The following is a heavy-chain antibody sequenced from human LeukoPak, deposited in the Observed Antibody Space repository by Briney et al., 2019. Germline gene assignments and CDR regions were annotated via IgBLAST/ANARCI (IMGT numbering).Heavy chain of an antibody. CDR2: ISGSGGST. D-gene: IGHD4-17*01. CDR3: AETSVGTVTRAYDY. J-gene: IGHJ4*02. CDR1: GFTFSSYA. V-gene: IGHV3-23*01. Sequence: GGSLRLSCAASGFTFSSYAMSWVRQAPGKGLEWVSAISGSGGSTYYADSVKGRFTISRDNSKNTLYLQMNSLRAEDTAVYYCAETSVGTVTRAYDYWGQGTLVTVSS.